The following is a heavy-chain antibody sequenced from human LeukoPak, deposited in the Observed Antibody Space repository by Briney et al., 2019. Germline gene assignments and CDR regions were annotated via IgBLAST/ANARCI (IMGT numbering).Heavy chain of an antibody. J-gene: IGHJ4*01. V-gene: IGHV4-4*02. Sequence: SETLSLTCAVSGGSISSSNWWGWVRQPPGKGLEWIGEIYHSGSTNYNPSLKSRVTISVDKSKNQFSLKLSSVTAADTAVYYCARAIGVYGSGSYNDYWGQGTLVTVSS. CDR2: IYHSGST. D-gene: IGHD3-10*01. CDR1: GGSISSSNW. CDR3: ARAIGVYGSGSYNDY.